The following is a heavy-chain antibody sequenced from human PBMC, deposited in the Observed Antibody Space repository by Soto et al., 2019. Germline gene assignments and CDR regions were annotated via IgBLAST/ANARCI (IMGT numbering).Heavy chain of an antibody. J-gene: IGHJ3*02. V-gene: IGHV4-4*07. Sequence: SETLSLTCTVSGGSIISYYWSWIRQPAGKGLEWIGRIYTSGSTNYNPSLKSRVTMSVDTSKNQFSLKLSSVTAADTAVYYCARVGKLELQGGAFDIWGQGTMVTVS. CDR1: GGSIISYY. CDR2: IYTSGST. D-gene: IGHD1-7*01. CDR3: ARVGKLELQGGAFDI.